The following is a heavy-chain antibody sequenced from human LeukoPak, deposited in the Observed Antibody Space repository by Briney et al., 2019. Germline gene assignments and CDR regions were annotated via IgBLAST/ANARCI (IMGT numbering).Heavy chain of an antibody. CDR3: ARSLGATDAFDI. V-gene: IGHV3-21*01. CDR1: GFIFSSYE. D-gene: IGHD3-10*01. J-gene: IGHJ3*02. Sequence: GGSLRLSCAASGFIFSSYEMSWVRQAPGKGLEWVSSISSSSSYIYYADSVKGRFTISRDNAKNSLYLQMNSLRAEDTAVYYCARSLGATDAFDIWGQGTMVTVSS. CDR2: ISSSSSYI.